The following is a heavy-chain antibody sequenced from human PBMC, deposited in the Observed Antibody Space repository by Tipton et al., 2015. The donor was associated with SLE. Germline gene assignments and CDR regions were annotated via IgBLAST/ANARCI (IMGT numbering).Heavy chain of an antibody. CDR2: IYYSGST. Sequence: TLSLTCTVSGGSIYSGDYYWSWLRQPPGKGLEWIGYIYYSGSTYYNPSLKSRVTISIDTSKNQFSLKLTSVTAADTAVYYCASGDAFDIWGQGTMVTVSS. J-gene: IGHJ3*02. V-gene: IGHV4-30-4*01. CDR1: GGSIYSGDYY. CDR3: ASGDAFDI.